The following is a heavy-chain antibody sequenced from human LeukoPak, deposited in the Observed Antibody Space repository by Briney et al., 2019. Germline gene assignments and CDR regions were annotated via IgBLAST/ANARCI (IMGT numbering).Heavy chain of an antibody. CDR3: ARGRDFWSGYWPPYNWFDP. Sequence: GGSLRLSCAASGFTFSSYWMSWVRQAPGKGLEWVANIKQDGSEKYYVDSVKGRFTISRDNAKNSLYLQMNSLRAEDTAVYYCARGRDFWSGYWPPYNWFDPWGQGTLVTVSS. D-gene: IGHD3-3*01. CDR2: IKQDGSEK. CDR1: GFTFSSYW. J-gene: IGHJ5*02. V-gene: IGHV3-7*01.